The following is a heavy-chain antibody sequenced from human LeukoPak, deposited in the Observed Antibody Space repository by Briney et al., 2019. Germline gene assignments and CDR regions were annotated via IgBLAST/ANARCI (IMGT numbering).Heavy chain of an antibody. CDR1: GGSMNINNYY. CDR3: ARGPVLRYFDWLPSYYMDV. D-gene: IGHD3-9*01. Sequence: SETLSLTCTVSGGSMNINNYYWAWIRQSPGKGLEWLGSIYYTGTTYYNPSLDHRVTISVDTSKNQFSLRLSFVTAADTAVYYCARGPVLRYFDWLPSYYMDVWGKGTTVTISS. CDR2: IYYTGTT. V-gene: IGHV4-39*07. J-gene: IGHJ6*03.